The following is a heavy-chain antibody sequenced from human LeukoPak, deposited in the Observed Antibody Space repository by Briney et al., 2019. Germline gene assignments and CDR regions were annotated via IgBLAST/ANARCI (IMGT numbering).Heavy chain of an antibody. V-gene: IGHV3-23*01. CDR3: AKGSAAAAGNWYFDL. CDR1: GFTFSSYA. Sequence: GGPLRLSCAASGFTFSSYAMSWVRQAPGKGLEWVSAISGSGGSTYYADPVKGRFTISRDNSKNTLYLQMNSLRAEDTAVYYCAKGSAAAAGNWYFDLWGRGTLVTVSS. D-gene: IGHD6-13*01. CDR2: ISGSGGST. J-gene: IGHJ2*01.